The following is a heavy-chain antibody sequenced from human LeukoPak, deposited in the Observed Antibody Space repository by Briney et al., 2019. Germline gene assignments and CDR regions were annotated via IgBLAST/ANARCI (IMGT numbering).Heavy chain of an antibody. J-gene: IGHJ4*02. CDR1: GFTFSSYA. CDR2: IRYDGSNK. CDR3: AKEGSIAARQGGDY. Sequence: GGSLRLSCAASGFTFSSYAMSWVRQAPGKGLEWVAFIRYDGSNKYYADSVKGRFTISRDNSKNTLYLQMNSLRAEDTAVYYCAKEGSIAARQGGDYWGQGTLVTVSS. V-gene: IGHV3-30*02. D-gene: IGHD6-6*01.